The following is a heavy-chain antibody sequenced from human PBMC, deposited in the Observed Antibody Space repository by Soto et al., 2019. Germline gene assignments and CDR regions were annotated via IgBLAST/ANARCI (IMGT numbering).Heavy chain of an antibody. D-gene: IGHD4-17*01. CDR1: GFTFSSYG. Sequence: QVQLVESGGGVVQPGRSLRLSCAASGFTFSSYGMHWVRQAPGKGLEWVAVIWYDGSNKYYADSVKGRFTISRDNSKNTLYLQMNSLRAEDTAVYYCARDSAVTPHVYGMDVWGQGTTVTVSS. CDR3: ARDSAVTPHVYGMDV. V-gene: IGHV3-33*01. J-gene: IGHJ6*02. CDR2: IWYDGSNK.